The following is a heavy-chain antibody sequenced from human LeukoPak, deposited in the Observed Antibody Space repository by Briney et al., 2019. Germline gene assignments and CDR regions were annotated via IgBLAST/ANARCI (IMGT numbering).Heavy chain of an antibody. Sequence: PGGSLRLSCAASGFTVSSNYMSWVRQAPGKGLEWVSVIYSGGSTYYADSVKGRFTISRDNSKNTLYLQMNSLRAEDTAVYYCARTTTQRGHRYFDYWGQGTLVTVSS. CDR3: ARTTTQRGHRYFDY. J-gene: IGHJ4*02. CDR1: GFTVSSNY. V-gene: IGHV3-66*01. CDR2: IYSGGST. D-gene: IGHD1-1*01.